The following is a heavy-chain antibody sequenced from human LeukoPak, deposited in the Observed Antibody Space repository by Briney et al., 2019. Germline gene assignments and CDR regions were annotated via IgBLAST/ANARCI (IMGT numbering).Heavy chain of an antibody. CDR3: ARRAAGFDF. CDR1: GGSISSYY. CDR2: IYYSGST. V-gene: IGHV4-59*01. D-gene: IGHD6-13*01. J-gene: IGHJ4*02. Sequence: SETLSLTCTVSGGSISSYYWSWIRQPPGKGLEWIGYIYYSGSTNYNPSLKGRVTISVDTSKNQFSLKLSSVTAADTAIYYCARRAAGFDFWGQGTLVTVSS.